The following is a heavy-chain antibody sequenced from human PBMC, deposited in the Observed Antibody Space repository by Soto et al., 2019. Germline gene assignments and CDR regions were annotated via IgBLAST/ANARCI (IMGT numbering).Heavy chain of an antibody. Sequence: PGGSLRLSCAASGFTVSSNYMTWVRQAPGKGLEWVSLVYSGGSSYYADSVKGRFTISRDNAKNSLYLQMNSLGAEDTAVYYCARAPYPYDSSDYYFDYWGQGTLVTVSS. CDR3: ARAPYPYDSSDYYFDY. CDR1: GFTVSSNY. CDR2: VYSGGSS. V-gene: IGHV3-66*01. D-gene: IGHD3-22*01. J-gene: IGHJ4*02.